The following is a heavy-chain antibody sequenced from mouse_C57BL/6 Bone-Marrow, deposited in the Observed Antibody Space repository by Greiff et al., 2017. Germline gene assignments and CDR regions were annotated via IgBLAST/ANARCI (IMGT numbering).Heavy chain of an antibody. V-gene: IGHV1-47*01. D-gene: IGHD3-2*02. CDR1: GYTFTTYP. Sequence: QVQLKESGAELVKPGASVKMSCKASGYTFTTYPIEWMKQNHGKSLEWIGNFHPYNDDTKYNEKFKGKATLTVEKSSSTVYLELSRLTSDDSAVYYCARAGSSGYYYAMDYWGQGTSVTVSS. CDR2: FHPYNDDT. J-gene: IGHJ4*01. CDR3: ARAGSSGYYYAMDY.